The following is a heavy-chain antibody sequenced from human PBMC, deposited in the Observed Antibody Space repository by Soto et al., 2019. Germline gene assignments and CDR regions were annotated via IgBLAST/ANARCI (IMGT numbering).Heavy chain of an antibody. CDR1: GFTFSSYG. V-gene: IGHV3-30*18. D-gene: IGHD3-10*01. J-gene: IGHJ4*02. Sequence: GGSLRLSCAASGFTFSSYGMHWVRQAPGKGLEWVAVISYDGSNKYYADSVKGRFTISRDNSKNTLYLQMNSLRAEDTAVYYCAKGNEYEAYGSGSYYTGWGQGTLVTVSS. CDR3: AKGNEYEAYGSGSYYTG. CDR2: ISYDGSNK.